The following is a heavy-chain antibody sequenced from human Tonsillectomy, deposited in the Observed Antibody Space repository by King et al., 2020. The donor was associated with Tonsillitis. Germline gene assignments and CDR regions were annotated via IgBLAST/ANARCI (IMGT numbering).Heavy chain of an antibody. CDR1: GFTFSSFG. CDR3: AKDETWGLTDY. CDR2: IRYDGNNK. V-gene: IGHV3-30*02. J-gene: IGHJ4*02. Sequence: VQLVQSGGGVVQPGGSLRLSCAASGFTFSSFGMHWVRQAPGKGLEWVAFIRYDGNNKYHADSVEGRFTISRDNSKNTLYLQMNSLRTEDTAVYYCAKDETWGLTDYWGQGTLVTVSS. D-gene: IGHD7-27*01.